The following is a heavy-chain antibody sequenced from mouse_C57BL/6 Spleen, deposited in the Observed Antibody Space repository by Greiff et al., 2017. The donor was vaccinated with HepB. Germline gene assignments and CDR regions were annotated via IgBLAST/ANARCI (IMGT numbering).Heavy chain of an antibody. V-gene: IGHV5-4*03. D-gene: IGHD2-14*01. CDR2: ISDGGRYT. CDR3: ARGVHYRGLAY. Sequence: DVKLVEPGGCLVKPGGSLKLSCAASGFTFSSYAMFWVRQTPEKRLECVATISDGGRYTYYPDNVKGRFSISRDNAKNNLYLQMSHLKAEDTAMYDCARGVHYRGLAYWGQGTLVTVSA. J-gene: IGHJ3*01. CDR1: GFTFSSYA.